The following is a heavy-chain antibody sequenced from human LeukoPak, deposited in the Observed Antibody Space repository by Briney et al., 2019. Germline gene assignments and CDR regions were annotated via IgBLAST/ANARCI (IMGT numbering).Heavy chain of an antibody. CDR2: INHSGST. Sequence: MPSETLSLTCAVYGGSFSGYYWSWIRQPPGKGLEWIGEINHSGSTNYNPSLKSRATISVDTSKNQFSLKLSSVTAADTAVYYCARGPIYYYGSGSYLHRPKSRYYYYGMDVWGQGTTDTVSS. CDR3: ARGPIYYYGSGSYLHRPKSRYYYYGMDV. D-gene: IGHD3-10*01. V-gene: IGHV4-34*01. CDR1: GGSFSGYY. J-gene: IGHJ6*02.